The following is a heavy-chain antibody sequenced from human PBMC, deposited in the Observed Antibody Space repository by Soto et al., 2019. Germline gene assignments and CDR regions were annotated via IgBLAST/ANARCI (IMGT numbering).Heavy chain of an antibody. CDR3: ARAAMGGSSWPFDY. D-gene: IGHD6-13*01. CDR1: GGNISSSNW. J-gene: IGHJ4*02. Sequence: SETLSLTCAVSGGNISSSNWWSWVRPPPGKGLEWIGEIYHSGSTNYNPSLKSRVTISVDKSKNQFSLKLSSVTAADTAVYYCARAAMGGSSWPFDYWGQGTLVTVSS. V-gene: IGHV4-4*02. CDR2: IYHSGST.